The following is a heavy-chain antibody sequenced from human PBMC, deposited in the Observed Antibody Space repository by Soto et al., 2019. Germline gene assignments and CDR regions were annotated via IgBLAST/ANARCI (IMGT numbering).Heavy chain of an antibody. Sequence: SETLSLTCAVSGGSISSSNWWSWVRQPPGKGLEWIGEIYHSGSTNYNPSLKSRVTISVDKSKNQFSLKLSSVTAADTAVYYCARMGGYYDSSGYYYADFDYWGQGTLVTAPQ. CDR2: IYHSGST. CDR1: GGSISSSNW. V-gene: IGHV4-4*02. CDR3: ARMGGYYDSSGYYYADFDY. D-gene: IGHD3-22*01. J-gene: IGHJ4*02.